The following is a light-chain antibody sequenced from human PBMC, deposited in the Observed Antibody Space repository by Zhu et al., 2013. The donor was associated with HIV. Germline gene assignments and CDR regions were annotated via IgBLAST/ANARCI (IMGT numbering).Light chain of an antibody. V-gene: IGKV1-5*03. CDR3: QQYDKLPRT. J-gene: IGKJ4*01. Sequence: DIQMTQSPSTLSASVGDRVAITCRASQTISTWLAWYQQKPGKAPKLLVSKASNLESGVPSRFSASGSGTDFSLSISSLRPEDVATYYCQQYDKLPRTFGGGTKVEIK. CDR1: QTISTW. CDR2: KAS.